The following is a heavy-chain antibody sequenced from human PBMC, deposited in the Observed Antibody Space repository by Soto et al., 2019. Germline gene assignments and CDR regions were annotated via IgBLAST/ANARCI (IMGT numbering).Heavy chain of an antibody. CDR1: GGSISSSSYY. Sequence: SETLSLTCTVSGGSISSSSYYWGWIRQPPGKGLEWIGSIYYSGSTYYNPSLKSRVTISVDTSKNQFSLKLSSVTAADTAVYYCARLASGSNWFDPWGQGTLVTVFS. CDR2: IYYSGST. D-gene: IGHD1-26*01. CDR3: ARLASGSNWFDP. J-gene: IGHJ5*02. V-gene: IGHV4-39*01.